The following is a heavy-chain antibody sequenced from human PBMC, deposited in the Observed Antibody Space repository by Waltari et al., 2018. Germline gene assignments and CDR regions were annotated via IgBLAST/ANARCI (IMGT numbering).Heavy chain of an antibody. J-gene: IGHJ5*02. CDR1: GYNFTRYA. CDR3: ARNLGGFDP. D-gene: IGHD3-10*01. Sequence: QVQLVQSGAEVKKPGASVKVSCKASGYNFTRYAIHWVRQAPGQRLEWMGWINAANGNTKYSEKFQGGVTFTRDTSASTAYMELSSLKSEDTAVYYCARNLGGFDPWGQGTLVIVSS. CDR2: INAANGNT. V-gene: IGHV1-3*01.